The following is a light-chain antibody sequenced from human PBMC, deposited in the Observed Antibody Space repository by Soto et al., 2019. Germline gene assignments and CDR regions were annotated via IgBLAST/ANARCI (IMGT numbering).Light chain of an antibody. CDR3: MQALQTPSIT. Sequence: DIVMTQSPVSLPVTPGEPASISCRSSQGLLHSNGFNYLDWYLQKPGQSPQLLIFLGSNRASGVPDRFSGSGSGTYFTLKISRVEAEDVGVYYCMQALQTPSITFGQGTRLEIK. CDR1: QGLLHSNGFNY. J-gene: IGKJ5*01. CDR2: LGS. V-gene: IGKV2-28*01.